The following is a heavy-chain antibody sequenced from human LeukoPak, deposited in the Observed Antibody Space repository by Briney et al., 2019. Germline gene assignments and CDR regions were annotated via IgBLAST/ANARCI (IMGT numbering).Heavy chain of an antibody. V-gene: IGHV1-18*01. CDR2: MNPNSGNT. Sequence: MGWMNPNSGNTNYAQKLQGRVTMTTDTSTSTAYMELRSLRSDDTVVYYCAREPKYSYVDYWGQGTLVTVSS. D-gene: IGHD5-18*01. J-gene: IGHJ4*02. CDR3: AREPKYSYVDY.